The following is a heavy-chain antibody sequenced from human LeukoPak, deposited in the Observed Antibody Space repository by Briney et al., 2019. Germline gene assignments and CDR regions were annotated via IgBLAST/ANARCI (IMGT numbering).Heavy chain of an antibody. D-gene: IGHD1-26*01. Sequence: ASVKVSCKASGYTFTNYYMHWVRQAPGQGLEWLGLITPSGGSTWYAQKFQGRVTMTRDMSTSTDYMELSSLRSEDTAVYYCARDNSVGDYAWWFDPWGQGTLVTVSS. CDR1: GYTFTNYY. CDR2: ITPSGGST. CDR3: ARDNSVGDYAWWFDP. V-gene: IGHV1-46*01. J-gene: IGHJ5*02.